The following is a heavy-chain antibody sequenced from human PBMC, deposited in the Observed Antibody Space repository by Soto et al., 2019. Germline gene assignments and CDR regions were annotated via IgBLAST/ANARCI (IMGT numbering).Heavy chain of an antibody. CDR2: IYPGDSDT. CDR1: GYSFSTYW. V-gene: IGHV5-51*01. D-gene: IGHD3-9*01. CDR3: ARQKNDLLTGYYRYSGMDV. Sequence: GESLKISCKGSGYSFSTYWIVWVRQMPGKGLEWMGIIYPGDSDTIYSPSFQGQVTISADKSISTAYLQWSSLKAQDTAMSYCARQKNDLLTGYYRYSGMDVWGQGTTVNVSS. J-gene: IGHJ6*01.